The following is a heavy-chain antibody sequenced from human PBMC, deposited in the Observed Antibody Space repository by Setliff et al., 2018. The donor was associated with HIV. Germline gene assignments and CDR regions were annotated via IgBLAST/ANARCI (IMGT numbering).Heavy chain of an antibody. D-gene: IGHD2-15*01. CDR1: GFRVTDTY. J-gene: IGHJ6*03. CDR2: IRYDGDNK. CDR3: AKAFGYCSGGSCPVLMDV. V-gene: IGHV3-30*02. Sequence: GGSLRLSCEASGFRVTDTYMAWVRQAPGKGLEWVAFIRYDGDNKYYADSVKGRFTISRDNSKNTLYLQMNSLRAKDAAVYYCAKAFGYCSGGSCPVLMDVWGKGTTVTVSS.